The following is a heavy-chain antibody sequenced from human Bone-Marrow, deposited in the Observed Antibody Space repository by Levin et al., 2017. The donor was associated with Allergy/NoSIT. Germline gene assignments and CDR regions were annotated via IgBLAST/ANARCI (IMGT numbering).Heavy chain of an antibody. CDR2: INWNSNTI. CDR3: AKVPSSFGGSYYFHH. CDR1: GFTFDDFA. J-gene: IGHJ1*01. V-gene: IGHV3-9*01. D-gene: IGHD3-16*01. Sequence: LSLTCAASGFTFDDFAMHWVRQVPEKGLEWVSGINWNSNTIDYADPVKGRFTIPRDNAKNSLYLQVNSRRPEETAFYYCAKVPSSFGGSYYFHHWGRGTLVTVSS.